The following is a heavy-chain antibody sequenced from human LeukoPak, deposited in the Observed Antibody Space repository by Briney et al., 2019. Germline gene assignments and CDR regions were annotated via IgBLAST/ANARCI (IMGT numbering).Heavy chain of an antibody. CDR2: MNPNSGNT. J-gene: IGHJ4*02. CDR1: GYTFTSYD. V-gene: IGHV1-8*01. D-gene: IGHD2-15*01. CDR3: ARGLVVVAATARDY. Sequence: ASVKVSCKASGYTFTSYDINWVRQATGQRLEWMGWMNPNSGNTVYAQKFQGRVTMTRNTSISTAYMELSSLRSEDTAVYYCARGLVVVAATARDYWGQGTLVTVSS.